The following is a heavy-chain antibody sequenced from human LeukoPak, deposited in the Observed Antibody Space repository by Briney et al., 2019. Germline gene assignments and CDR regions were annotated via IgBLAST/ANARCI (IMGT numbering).Heavy chain of an antibody. J-gene: IGHJ2*01. Sequence: GGSLRLSCAASGFTFSSYAMSWVRQAPGKGLQWVSSISGSGDSTYYADSVKGRFTISRDNSNNTLYLQMNSLRAEDTAVYYCARDAGAVAGTTYWYFDLWGRGTLVIVSS. CDR3: ARDAGAVAGTTYWYFDL. D-gene: IGHD6-19*01. CDR2: ISGSGDST. V-gene: IGHV3-23*01. CDR1: GFTFSSYA.